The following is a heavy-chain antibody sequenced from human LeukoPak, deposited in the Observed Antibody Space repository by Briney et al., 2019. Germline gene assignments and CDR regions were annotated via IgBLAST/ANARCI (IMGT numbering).Heavy chain of an antibody. D-gene: IGHD7-27*01. CDR2: ISSNSDIT. CDR3: ARDWGSRKVIADY. Sequence: ASVKVPGKAIGYTFTSYGISWVRQAPGQGLEWMGWISSNSDITNYAQKLQGRVTMTTDTSTSTAYMELRSLRSDDTALYFCARDWGSRKVIADYWGQGVLVTVSS. J-gene: IGHJ4*02. V-gene: IGHV1-18*01. CDR1: GYTFTSYG.